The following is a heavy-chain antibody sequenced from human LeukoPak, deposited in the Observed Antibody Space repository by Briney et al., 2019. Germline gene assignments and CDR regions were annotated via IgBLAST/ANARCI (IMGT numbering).Heavy chain of an antibody. CDR2: MYPGDSDT. CDR3: ARDYYDSSGYSTDAFDI. Sequence: GESLKISCKGSGCSFTSYWIGWVRQMPGKGLEWMGIMYPGDSDTRYSPSFQGQVTISADKSISTAYLQWSSLKASDTAMYYCARDYYDSSGYSTDAFDIWGQGTMVTVSS. V-gene: IGHV5-51*01. CDR1: GCSFTSYW. J-gene: IGHJ3*02. D-gene: IGHD3-22*01.